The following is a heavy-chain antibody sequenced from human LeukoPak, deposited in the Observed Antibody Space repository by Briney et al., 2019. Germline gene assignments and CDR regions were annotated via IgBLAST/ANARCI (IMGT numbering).Heavy chain of an antibody. CDR2: IIPIFGTA. J-gene: IGHJ4*02. CDR1: GGTFSSYA. Sequence: GASVKVSCKASGGTFSSYAISWVRQAPGQGLEWMGRIIPIFGTANYAQKFQGRVTITTDESTSTAYMELSSLRSEDTAVYYCARDRWYGDYESLLSYFDYWGQGTLVTVSS. CDR3: ARDRWYGDYESLLSYFDY. V-gene: IGHV1-69*05. D-gene: IGHD4-17*01.